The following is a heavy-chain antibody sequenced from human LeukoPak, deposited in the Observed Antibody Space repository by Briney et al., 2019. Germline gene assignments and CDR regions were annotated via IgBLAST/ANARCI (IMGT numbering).Heavy chain of an antibody. CDR1: GGSLSGYY. Sequence: SETLSLTCAVYGGSLSGYYWSWIRQPPGKGLEWIGEINHSGSTNYKPSLKSRVTISVDTSKHQFSLKLSSVTAADTAVYYCARRLRPGSYYFDYWGQGTLVTVSS. D-gene: IGHD4-17*01. CDR3: ARRLRPGSYYFDY. CDR2: INHSGST. J-gene: IGHJ4*02. V-gene: IGHV4-34*01.